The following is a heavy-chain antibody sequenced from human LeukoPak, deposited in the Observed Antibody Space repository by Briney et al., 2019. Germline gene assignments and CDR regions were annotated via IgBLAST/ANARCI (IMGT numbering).Heavy chain of an antibody. V-gene: IGHV4-31*03. CDR2: IYYSGST. J-gene: IGHJ4*02. CDR3: ARYDIVATILDY. D-gene: IGHD5-12*01. Sequence: PSETLSLTCTVSGGSISSGGYYWSWNRQHPGKGLEWIGYIYYSGSTYYNPSLKSRVTISVDTSKNQFSLKLSSVTAADTAVYYCARYDIVATILDYWGRGTLVTVSS. CDR1: GGSISSGGYY.